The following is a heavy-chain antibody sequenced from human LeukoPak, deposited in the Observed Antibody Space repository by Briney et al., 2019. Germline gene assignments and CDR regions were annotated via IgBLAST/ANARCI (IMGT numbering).Heavy chain of an antibody. D-gene: IGHD1-26*01. V-gene: IGHV3-53*01. CDR2: IYSGGST. CDR1: GFTVSSNY. Sequence: GGSLRLSCAASGFTVSSNYMSWVRQAPGKGLEWVSVIYSGGSTYYADSVKGRFTISRDNSKNTLYLQMNSLRAEDTAVYYCARDVGNSGSYTGGYWGQGTLVTVSS. CDR3: ARDVGNSGSYTGGY. J-gene: IGHJ4*02.